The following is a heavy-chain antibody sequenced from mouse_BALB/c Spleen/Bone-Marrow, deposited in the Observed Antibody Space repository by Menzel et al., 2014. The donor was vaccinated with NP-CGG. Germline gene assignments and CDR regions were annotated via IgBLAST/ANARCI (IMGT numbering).Heavy chain of an antibody. CDR3: ACNYEDAMDY. J-gene: IGHJ4*01. D-gene: IGHD2-1*01. CDR1: GFTFSHSW. Sequence: EVQLVESGGGLVQPGGSMKLSCVASGFTFSHSWMNWVRQSPEKGLEWVAEIRLKSTNYATHYAESVNGRFTISRDDSKSSVYLQMNNLRAEDIAIYYCACNYEDAMDYWGQGTSVTVSS. CDR2: IRLKSTNYAT. V-gene: IGHV6-6*02.